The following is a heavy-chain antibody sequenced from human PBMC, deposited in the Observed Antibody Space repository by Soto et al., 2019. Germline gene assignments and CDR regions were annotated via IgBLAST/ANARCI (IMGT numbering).Heavy chain of an antibody. CDR3: ARRLPHDYGFDY. Sequence: EVQLLESGGGLLQPGGSLRLSCAASGFTFGNYAMSWVRQAPRKGLEWVSTLSGRGGSTFYADSVKGRFTISRDNSKNPLYLQLNSLSAEATAIYYCARRLPHDYGFDYWGHGTLVTVSS. D-gene: IGHD4-17*01. V-gene: IGHV3-23*01. J-gene: IGHJ4*01. CDR1: GFTFGNYA. CDR2: LSGRGGST.